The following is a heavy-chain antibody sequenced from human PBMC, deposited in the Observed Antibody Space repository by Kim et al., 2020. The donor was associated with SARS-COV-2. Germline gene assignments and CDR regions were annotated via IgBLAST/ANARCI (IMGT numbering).Heavy chain of an antibody. CDR3: ARDPPYCTNGVCHGRDVDH. Sequence: GGSLRLSCAASGFTFSSYSMNWVRQAPGKGLEWVSSISSSSGYIYYADSVKGRFTISRDNAKNSLYLQMNSLRAEDTAVYYCARDPPYCTNGVCHGRDVDHWGQGTLVTVSS. CDR2: ISSSSGYI. J-gene: IGHJ4*02. D-gene: IGHD2-8*01. V-gene: IGHV3-21*01. CDR1: GFTFSSYS.